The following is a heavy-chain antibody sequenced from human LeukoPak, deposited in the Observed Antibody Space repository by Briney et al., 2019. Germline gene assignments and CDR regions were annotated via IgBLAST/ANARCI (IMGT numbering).Heavy chain of an antibody. J-gene: IGHJ4*02. CDR2: IRSRGYGGAT. Sequence: QPGGSLRLSCTASGFNFGDYGVSWVRQAAGKGLEWVVFIRSRGYGGATEYAASVKGRLTVSRDDSRSIAYLQMDSLETEDTAVYYCARGSTVSGAKYYFDFWGQGTLVTVSS. D-gene: IGHD3-16*01. V-gene: IGHV3-49*04. CDR3: ARGSTVSGAKYYFDF. CDR1: GFNFGDYG.